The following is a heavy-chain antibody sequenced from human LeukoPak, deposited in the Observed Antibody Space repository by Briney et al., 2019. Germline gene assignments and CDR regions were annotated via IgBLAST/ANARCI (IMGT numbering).Heavy chain of an antibody. Sequence: PSDTLSLTCAVDGGSFSGYYWRWIRQPPGKGVGWSGEFNHSGSTNYNPSFKSRVTISVDTSINQFSLRLSSVTAADAAVYYCARAMATLYYFDYWGQGTLVTVSS. CDR3: ARAMATLYYFDY. J-gene: IGHJ4*02. D-gene: IGHD5-24*01. V-gene: IGHV4-34*01. CDR2: FNHSGST. CDR1: GGSFSGYY.